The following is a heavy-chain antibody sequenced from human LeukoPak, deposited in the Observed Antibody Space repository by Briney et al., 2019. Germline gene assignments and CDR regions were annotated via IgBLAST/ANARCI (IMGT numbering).Heavy chain of an antibody. D-gene: IGHD5-24*01. CDR3: AKDGDGYNLRSHYFDY. CDR2: ISGSGSTI. V-gene: IGHV3-11*04. Sequence: NAGGSLRLSCAASGFTFGDYSMTWIRQAPGKGLEWVSYISGSGSTIYYADSVKGRFTISRDNAKNSLYLQMNSLRAEDTAVYYCAKDGDGYNLRSHYFDYWGQGTLVTVSS. J-gene: IGHJ4*02. CDR1: GFTFGDYS.